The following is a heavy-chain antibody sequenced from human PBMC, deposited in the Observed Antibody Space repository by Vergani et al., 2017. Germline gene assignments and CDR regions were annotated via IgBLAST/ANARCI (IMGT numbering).Heavy chain of an antibody. CDR1: GFTFSSYS. J-gene: IGHJ3*02. CDR3: ARDRSTSVGVVRAFDI. CDR2: ISSSSSYI. Sequence: EVQLVESGGGLVKPGGSLRLSCAASGFTFSSYSMNWVRQAPGKGLEWVSSISSSSSYIYYADSVKGRFTISRDNAKNSLYLQMNSLRAEDTAVYYCARDRSTSVGVVRAFDIWSQGTMVTVSS. V-gene: IGHV3-21*01. D-gene: IGHD3-3*01.